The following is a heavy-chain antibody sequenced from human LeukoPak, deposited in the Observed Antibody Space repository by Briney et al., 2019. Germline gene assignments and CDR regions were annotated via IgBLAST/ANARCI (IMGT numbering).Heavy chain of an antibody. D-gene: IGHD2-2*01. J-gene: IGHJ6*03. CDR2: ISAYNGNT. CDR1: SYTFTNYA. Sequence: ASVKVSCKASSYTFTNYAFTWVRQAPGQGFEWMGWISAYNGNTNYAQKLQGRVTMTTDTSTSTAYMELRSLRSDDTAVYYCARGRYCSSTSCYSYYYFYYMDVWGKGTTVTISS. V-gene: IGHV1-18*01. CDR3: ARGRYCSSTSCYSYYYFYYMDV.